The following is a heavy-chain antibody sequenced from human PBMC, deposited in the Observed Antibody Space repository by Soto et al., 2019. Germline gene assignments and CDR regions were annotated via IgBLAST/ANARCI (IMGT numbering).Heavy chain of an antibody. CDR2: IKQDGSEK. CDR3: ARAKFGELDAFDI. J-gene: IGHJ3*02. CDR1: GFTFSSYW. Sequence: EVQLVESGGGLVQPGGSLRLSCAASGFTFSSYWMSWVRQAPGKGLEWVANIKQDGSEKYYVDSVKGRFTLSRDNAKNSLYLQMNSLRAEDTAVYYCARAKFGELDAFDIWGQGTMVTVSS. V-gene: IGHV3-7*01. D-gene: IGHD3-10*01.